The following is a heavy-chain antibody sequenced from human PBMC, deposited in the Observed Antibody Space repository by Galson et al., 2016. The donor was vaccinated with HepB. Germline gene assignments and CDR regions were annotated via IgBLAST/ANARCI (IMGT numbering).Heavy chain of an antibody. Sequence: SETLSLTCTVSGGSISSSSYYWGWIRQPPGKGLEWIGSIYYGGSTYYNPSLKSRVTISVDTSKNQFSLKLSSVTAADTAVYYCARHAYSSVFWYFDLWGRGTLVTVSS. CDR3: ARHAYSSVFWYFDL. CDR1: GGSISSSSYY. D-gene: IGHD6-19*01. V-gene: IGHV4-39*01. CDR2: IYYGGST. J-gene: IGHJ2*01.